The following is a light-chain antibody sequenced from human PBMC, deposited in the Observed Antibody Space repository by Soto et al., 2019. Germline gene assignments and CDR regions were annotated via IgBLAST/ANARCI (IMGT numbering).Light chain of an antibody. V-gene: IGLV2-8*01. J-gene: IGLJ1*01. CDR1: SSDVGRYNY. CDR3: SSYVGSNNYV. Sequence: QSALTQPPSASGSPGQSVTIPCIGTSSDVGRYNYVSWYQHHPGKAPKLIIYEVTKRPSGVPDRFSGSKSANTASLTVSGLQADDEADYYCSSYVGSNNYVFGTGTKLTVL. CDR2: EVT.